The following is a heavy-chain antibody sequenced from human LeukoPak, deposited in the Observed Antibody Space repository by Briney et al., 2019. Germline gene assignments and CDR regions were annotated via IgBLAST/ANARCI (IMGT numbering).Heavy chain of an antibody. CDR3: ARGLGITMVRQPSGGWFDP. CDR1: GYTFPSYG. CDR2: ISAYNGNT. D-gene: IGHD3-10*01. Sequence: ASVTVSCKASGYTFPSYGISWVRPAPGQGLEWMGWISAYNGNTNYAQKFQGRVTMTTDTSTSTAYMELRSLRSDGTAVYYCARGLGITMVRQPSGGWFDPWGQGTLVTVSS. V-gene: IGHV1-18*01. J-gene: IGHJ5*02.